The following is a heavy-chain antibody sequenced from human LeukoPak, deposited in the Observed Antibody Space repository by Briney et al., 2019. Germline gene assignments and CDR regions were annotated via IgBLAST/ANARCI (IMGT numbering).Heavy chain of an antibody. CDR1: GGSISSYY. CDR2: INHSGTT. J-gene: IGHJ4*02. D-gene: IGHD1-1*01. Sequence: TSETLSLTCTVAGGSISSYYWSWIRQPPGKGLEWIGYINHSGTTNYNPYLKSRVTISVDTSKNQFSLKMSSVTAADTAVYFCAGTSTWLSFGYWGQGTLVTVSS. CDR3: AGTSTWLSFGY. V-gene: IGHV4-59*08.